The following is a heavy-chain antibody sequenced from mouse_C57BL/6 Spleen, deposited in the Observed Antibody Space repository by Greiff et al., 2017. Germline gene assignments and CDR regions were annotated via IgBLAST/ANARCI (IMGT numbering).Heavy chain of an antibody. CDR3: ARRGSTREMDY. CDR2: ISSGGSYT. CDR1: GFTFSSYG. J-gene: IGHJ4*01. D-gene: IGHD2-1*01. V-gene: IGHV5-6*01. Sequence: EVQVVESGGDLVKPGGSLKLSCAASGFTFSSYGMSWVRQTPDKRLEWVATISSGGSYTYYPDSVKGRFTISRDNAKNTLYLQMSSLKSEDTAMYYCARRGSTREMDYWGQGTSVTVSS.